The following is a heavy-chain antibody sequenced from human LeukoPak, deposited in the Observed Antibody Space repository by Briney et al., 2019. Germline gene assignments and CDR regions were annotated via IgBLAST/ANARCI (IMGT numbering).Heavy chain of an antibody. Sequence: GGSLRLSCAASGFTFSDYYMSWIRQAPGKGLEWVSYISSSNSYTNYADSVKGRFTISRDNAKNSLYLQMNSLRAEDTAVHYCAREGSSSWYTYWGQGTLVIVSS. J-gene: IGHJ4*02. CDR3: AREGSSSWYTY. D-gene: IGHD6-13*01. CDR1: GFTFSDYY. V-gene: IGHV3-11*06. CDR2: ISSSNSYT.